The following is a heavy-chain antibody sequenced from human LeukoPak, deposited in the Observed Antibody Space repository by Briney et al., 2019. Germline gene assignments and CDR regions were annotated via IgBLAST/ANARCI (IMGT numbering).Heavy chain of an antibody. CDR1: GFTFSDYY. CDR3: ASLTVGITADDY. D-gene: IGHD4-17*01. V-gene: IGHV3-11*01. J-gene: IGHJ4*02. CDR2: ISSSGSTI. Sequence: PGGPLRLSCAASGFTFSDYYMSWIRQAPGKGLEWVSYISSSGSTIYYADSVKGRFTISRDNAKNSLYLQMNSLRAEDTAVYYCASLTVGITADDYWGQGTLVTVSS.